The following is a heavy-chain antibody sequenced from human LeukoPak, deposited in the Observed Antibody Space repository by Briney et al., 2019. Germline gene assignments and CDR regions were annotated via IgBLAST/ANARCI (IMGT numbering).Heavy chain of an antibody. J-gene: IGHJ4*02. V-gene: IGHV4-34*01. CDR3: ASATILPLYSSSSANHNNLDY. CDR1: GGSFSGYY. CDR2: INHSGST. Sequence: SETLSLTCAVYGGSFSGYYWCWIRQPPGKGLEWIGEINHSGSTNYNLSLKSRVTISVDTSKNQFSLKLSSVTAADTAVYYCASATILPLYSSSSANHNNLDYWGQGTLVTVSS. D-gene: IGHD6-6*01.